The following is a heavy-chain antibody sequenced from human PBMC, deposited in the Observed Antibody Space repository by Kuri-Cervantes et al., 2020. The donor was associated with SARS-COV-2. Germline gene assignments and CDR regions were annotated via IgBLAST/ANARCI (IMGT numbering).Heavy chain of an antibody. D-gene: IGHD6-13*01. V-gene: IGHV3-30*19. CDR3: ARGGWGSSWPLPSYYYMDV. J-gene: IGHJ6*03. Sequence: GGSLRLSCAASGFTFTNYGLHWVRQAPGKGLEWVAVISYDGSNKYYADSVKGRFTISRDNSKNTLYLQMNSLRAEDTAVYYCARGGWGSSWPLPSYYYMDVWGKETTVTVSS. CDR1: GFTFTNYG. CDR2: ISYDGSNK.